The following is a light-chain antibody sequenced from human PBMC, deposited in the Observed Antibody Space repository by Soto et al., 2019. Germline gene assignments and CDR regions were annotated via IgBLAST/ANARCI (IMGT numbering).Light chain of an antibody. CDR1: QSVSSSY. Sequence: EIVLTQSPATLSLSPGERATLSCRASQSVSSSYLSWYQQKPGQTPRLLIYGASIRATGIPARFSGSGSGTEFTLTISSLQPDDFATYYCQHYNSYSEAFGQGTKVDIK. CDR3: QHYNSYSEA. J-gene: IGKJ1*01. V-gene: IGKV3D-7*01. CDR2: GAS.